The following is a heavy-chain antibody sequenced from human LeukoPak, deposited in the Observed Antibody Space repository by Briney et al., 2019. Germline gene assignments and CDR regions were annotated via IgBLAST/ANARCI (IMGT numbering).Heavy chain of an antibody. J-gene: IGHJ4*02. CDR1: GFTVSSNY. V-gene: IGHV3-53*01. D-gene: IGHD7-27*01. CDR2: IYSGGST. CDR3: ARDGRNELGAFDY. Sequence: GGSLRLSCAASGFTVSSNYMSWVRQAPGKRLEWVSVIYSGGSTYYADSVKGRFTISRDTSKNTLYLQMNSLRAEDTAMYYCARDGRNELGAFDYWGQGTLVTVSS.